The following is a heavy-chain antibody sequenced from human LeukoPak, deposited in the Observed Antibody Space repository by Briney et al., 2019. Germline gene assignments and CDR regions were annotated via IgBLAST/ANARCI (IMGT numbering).Heavy chain of an antibody. CDR3: ARRGSTTGWSYDF. J-gene: IGHJ4*02. Sequence: KPSETLSLTCTVSGDSASSSTFYWGWIRQSPGKGLEWIGSTHYSGTTNYNPSLKSRVTIFVDTSNNQFSLKLSSVTAADTAVYYCARRGSTTGWSYDFWGQGTPVTVST. V-gene: IGHV4-39*01. D-gene: IGHD6-19*01. CDR2: THYSGTT. CDR1: GDSASSSTFY.